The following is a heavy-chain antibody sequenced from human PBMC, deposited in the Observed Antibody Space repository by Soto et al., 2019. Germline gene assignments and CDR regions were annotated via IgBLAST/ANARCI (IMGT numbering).Heavy chain of an antibody. CDR1: RGSISSSSYY. CDR2: IYYSGST. J-gene: IGHJ6*02. CDR3: EAYYYDSSGLEADYYYGMDV. Sequence: WETLSLTCTVSRGSISSSSYYWGWIRQPPGKGLEWIGSIYYSGSTYYNPSLKSRVTISVDTSKNQFSLKLSSVTAADTAVYYCEAYYYDSSGLEADYYYGMDVWGQGTTVTVSS. D-gene: IGHD3-22*01. V-gene: IGHV4-39*01.